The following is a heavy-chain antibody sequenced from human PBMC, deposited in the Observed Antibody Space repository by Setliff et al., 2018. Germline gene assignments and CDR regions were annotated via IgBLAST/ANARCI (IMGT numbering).Heavy chain of an antibody. CDR2: IIPLLETV. CDR3: ARDGDFWSGYNWFDP. J-gene: IGHJ5*02. Sequence: SVKVSCKASGDTFSTYTLSWVRQAPGQGLEWMGGIIPLLETVKYAQKFQGRVTITADKSTSTGYMELSSLRSEDTAMYYCARDGDFWSGYNWFDPWGQGTLVTVSS. V-gene: IGHV1-69*06. D-gene: IGHD3-3*01. CDR1: GDTFSTYT.